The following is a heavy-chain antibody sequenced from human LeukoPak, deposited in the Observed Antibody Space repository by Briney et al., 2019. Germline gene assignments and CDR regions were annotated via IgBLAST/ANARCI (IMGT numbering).Heavy chain of an antibody. Sequence: GGSLRLSCAASGFTFSSYCMSWVRQAPGKGLEWVANIKQDGSEKYYVDSVKGRFTISRDNAKNSLYLQMNSLRAEDTAVYYCARVFPIVMVIKGNWFDPWGQGTLVTVSS. CDR3: ARVFPIVMVIKGNWFDP. V-gene: IGHV3-7*01. D-gene: IGHD3-22*01. CDR2: IKQDGSEK. CDR1: GFTFSSYC. J-gene: IGHJ5*02.